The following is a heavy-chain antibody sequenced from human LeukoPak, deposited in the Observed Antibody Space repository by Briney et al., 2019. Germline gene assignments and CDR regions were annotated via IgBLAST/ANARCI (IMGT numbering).Heavy chain of an antibody. CDR3: ARVKASSTSWTFDQ. D-gene: IGHD2-2*01. J-gene: IGHJ4*02. CDR2: IYSSGST. Sequence: SETLSLTCSVSGGSTNSYYWSWIRQSGGKGLEWIGRIYSSGSTVCNPSLNSRLTMSIDTSKNQFSLTLKSVTATDTAVYYCARVKASSTSWTFDQWGQGALVTVSS. V-gene: IGHV4-4*07. CDR1: GGSTNSYY.